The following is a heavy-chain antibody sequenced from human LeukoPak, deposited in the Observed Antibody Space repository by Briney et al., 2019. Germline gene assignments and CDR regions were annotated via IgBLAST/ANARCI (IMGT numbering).Heavy chain of an antibody. D-gene: IGHD6-13*01. Sequence: ASVKVSCKASRYIFTSYYIHWVRQAPGQGLGWMGWINPNNGGTKYAQKFQGRVTMTSDTSISTAYMELSRLRSDDTAMYYCVRDRGSSWFADYWGQGTLVTVSS. V-gene: IGHV1-2*02. J-gene: IGHJ4*02. CDR3: VRDRGSSWFADY. CDR1: RYIFTSYY. CDR2: INPNNGGT.